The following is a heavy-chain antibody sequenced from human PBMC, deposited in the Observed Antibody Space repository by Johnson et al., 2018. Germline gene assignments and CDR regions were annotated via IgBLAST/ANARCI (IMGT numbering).Heavy chain of an antibody. V-gene: IGHV4-59*01. CDR2: IYYSGST. CDR1: GGSISSYY. D-gene: IGHD3-3*01. Sequence: QVQLQESGPGLVKPSETLSLSCTVSGGSISSYYWNWIRQPPGKGLEWIGYIYYSGSTHYNPSLKCRVTISVDTSKNQFSLKLSSVTGADTAVYYCARSGSRGYYYYMDVWGKGTTVPVSS. CDR3: ARSGSRGYYYYMDV. J-gene: IGHJ6*03.